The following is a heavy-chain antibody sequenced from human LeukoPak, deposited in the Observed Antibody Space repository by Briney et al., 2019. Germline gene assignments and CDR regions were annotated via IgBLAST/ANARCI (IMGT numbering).Heavy chain of an antibody. CDR1: GYTFTSYW. CDR3: ARYGSGSYYYYYGMDV. V-gene: IGHV5-51*01. D-gene: IGHD3-10*01. Sequence: GESLKISCKGSGYTFTSYWIAWVRQMPGKGLEWMVIIYPGDSDTRYSPSFQGQVTISADKSISTAYLQWSSLKASDSAVYYCARYGSGSYYYYYGMDVWGQGTTVTISS. J-gene: IGHJ6*02. CDR2: IYPGDSDT.